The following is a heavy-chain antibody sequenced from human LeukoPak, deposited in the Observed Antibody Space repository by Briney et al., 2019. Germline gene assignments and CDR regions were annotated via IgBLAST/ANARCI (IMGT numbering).Heavy chain of an antibody. CDR1: GGSFSGYY. CDR3: ARARYYKSTAYHDYFDS. J-gene: IGHJ4*02. D-gene: IGHD2/OR15-2a*01. Sequence: PSETLSLTCAVYGGSFSGYYWSWIRQPPGKGLEWIGEINHSGSTNYNPSLKSRVTISVDTSKNQFSLKLSSVPAAETAVFYCARARYYKSTAYHDYFDSWGQGTLVTVSS. V-gene: IGHV4-34*01. CDR2: INHSGST.